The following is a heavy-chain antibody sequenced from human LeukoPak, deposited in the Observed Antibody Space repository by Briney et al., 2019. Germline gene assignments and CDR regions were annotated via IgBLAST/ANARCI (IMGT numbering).Heavy chain of an antibody. V-gene: IGHV1-46*01. CDR3: ARATRYDSSDARSHYFDL. D-gene: IGHD3-22*01. CDR2: INPRGGST. CDR1: GYTFTSYY. J-gene: IGHJ2*01. Sequence: ASVKVSCKASGYTFTSYYMHWVRQAPGQGLEWMGIINPRGGSTSYAQKFQGRVTMTRDMSTSTVYMELSSLRSEDTAVFYCARATRYDSSDARSHYFDLWGRGTLITVSS.